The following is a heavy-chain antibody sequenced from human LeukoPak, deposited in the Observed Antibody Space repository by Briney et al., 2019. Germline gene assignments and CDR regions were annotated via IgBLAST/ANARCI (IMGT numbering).Heavy chain of an antibody. J-gene: IGHJ3*02. Sequence: GGSLRLSCAASGFTFSNYRMNWVRQAPGKGLEWVANIKQDGSEKYYVDSVKGRFTISRDNPKNSLYLQMNSLRAEDTAIYYCASVPGVYGEGAFDIWGQGTMVTVSS. CDR1: GFTFSNYR. D-gene: IGHD2/OR15-2a*01. CDR2: IKQDGSEK. CDR3: ASVPGVYGEGAFDI. V-gene: IGHV3-7*01.